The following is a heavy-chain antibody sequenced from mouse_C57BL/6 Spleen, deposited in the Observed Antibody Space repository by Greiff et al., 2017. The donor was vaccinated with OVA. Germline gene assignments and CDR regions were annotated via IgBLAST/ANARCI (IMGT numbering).Heavy chain of an antibody. V-gene: IGHV5-4*03. Sequence: EVKLVESGGGLGKLGGSRKLPVEPPGLPLGANPLFGVRQTPKRGLEGAATFSKGGGNTYNPANVRGRFTISRDNAKNNLYLQMSHLKSEDTAMYYCARAYYDYLYYFDYWGQGTTLTVSS. CDR1: GLPLGANP. CDR3: ARAYYDYLYYFDY. D-gene: IGHD2-4*01. J-gene: IGHJ2*01. CDR2: FSKGGGNT.